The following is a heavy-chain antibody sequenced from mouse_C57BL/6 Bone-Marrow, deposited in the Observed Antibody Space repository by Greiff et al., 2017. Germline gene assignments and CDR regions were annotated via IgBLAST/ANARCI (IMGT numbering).Heavy chain of an antibody. V-gene: IGHV1-72*01. Sequence: QVQLQQPGAELVKPGASVKLSCKASGYTFTSYWMHWVKQRPGRGLEWIGRSDPNSGGTKYNEKFKSKATLTVDKPSSTAYMQLSSLTSEDSAVYYCARWVYYAMDYWGQGTSVTVSS. J-gene: IGHJ4*01. CDR3: ARWVYYAMDY. CDR1: GYTFTSYW. CDR2: SDPNSGGT.